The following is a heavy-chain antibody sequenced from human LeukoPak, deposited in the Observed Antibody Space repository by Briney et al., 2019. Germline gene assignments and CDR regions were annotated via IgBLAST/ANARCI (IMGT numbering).Heavy chain of an antibody. D-gene: IGHD6-13*01. CDR2: INHSGST. CDR3: ARGRYSSSWYGAEYFQH. Sequence: PSETLSLTCAVYGGSFSGYYWRWIRQPPGKGLEWIGEINHSGSTNYNPSLKSRVTISVDTSKNQFSLKLNSVTAADTAVYYCARGRYSSSWYGAEYFQHWGQGTLVTVSS. V-gene: IGHV4-34*01. J-gene: IGHJ1*01. CDR1: GGSFSGYY.